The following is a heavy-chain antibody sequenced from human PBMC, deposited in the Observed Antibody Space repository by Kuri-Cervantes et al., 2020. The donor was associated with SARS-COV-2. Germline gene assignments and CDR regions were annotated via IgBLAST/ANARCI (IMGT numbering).Heavy chain of an antibody. CDR3: TSGRIADRLGAFDI. CDR1: GFTFSSYA. J-gene: IGHJ3*02. V-gene: IGHV3-23*01. CDR2: ISGSGGST. D-gene: IGHD2-21*01. Sequence: GESLKISCAASGFTFSSYAMSWVRQAPGKGLEWVSAISGSGGSTYYADSVKGRFTIPRDNSKNTLYLQMNSLRAEDTAVYYCTSGRIADRLGAFDIWGQGTMVTVSS.